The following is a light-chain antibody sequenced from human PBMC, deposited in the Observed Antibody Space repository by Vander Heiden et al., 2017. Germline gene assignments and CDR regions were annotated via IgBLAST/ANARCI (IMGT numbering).Light chain of an antibody. V-gene: IGKV3-20*01. CDR2: EAS. CDR1: QSVSANY. CDR3: QQYGSTPYT. J-gene: IGKJ2*01. Sequence: EMVLTQSPGTLSLSPGERATLSCRASQSVSANYLAWYQQKPGQAPRLLIYEASSRASGIPDRFSGSGSGTDFTLTITRLEPEDFAVYSCQQYGSTPYTFGQWTKLEIK.